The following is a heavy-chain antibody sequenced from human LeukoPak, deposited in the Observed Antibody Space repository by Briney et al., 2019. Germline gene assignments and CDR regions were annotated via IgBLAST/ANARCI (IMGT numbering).Heavy chain of an antibody. V-gene: IGHV4-59*08. CDR2: IYYSGST. CDR1: GGSISSYY. D-gene: IGHD6-19*01. Sequence: SETLSLTCTVSGGSISSYYWSWIRQPPGKGLEWIGYIYYSGSTNYNPSLKSRVTISVDTSKNQFYLKLSSVTAADTAVYYCSRQGGGWPDRDFDYWGQGTLVTVSS. J-gene: IGHJ4*02. CDR3: SRQGGGWPDRDFDY.